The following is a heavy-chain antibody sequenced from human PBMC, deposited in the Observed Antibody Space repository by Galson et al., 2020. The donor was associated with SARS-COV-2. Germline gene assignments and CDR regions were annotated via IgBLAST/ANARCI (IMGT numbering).Heavy chain of an antibody. CDR2: ISWNSGSI. Sequence: SLKISCAASGFTFDDYAIHWVRQAPGKGLEWVSGISWNSGSIGYADSVKGRFTISRDNAKNSLYLQMNSLRAEDTALYYCAKDPRIAAAGGGWYFDLWGRGTLVTVSS. V-gene: IGHV3-9*01. J-gene: IGHJ2*01. CDR1: GFTFDDYA. CDR3: AKDPRIAAAGGGWYFDL. D-gene: IGHD6-13*01.